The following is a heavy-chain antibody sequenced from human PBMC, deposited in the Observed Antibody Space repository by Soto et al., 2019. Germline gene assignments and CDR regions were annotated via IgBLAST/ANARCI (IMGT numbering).Heavy chain of an antibody. J-gene: IGHJ4*02. Sequence: ASVKVSCKASGYTFTSYDINWVRQATGQGLEWMGWMNPNSGNTGYAQKFHGRVTMTRNTSISTAYMELSSLRSEDTAVYYCARVPRIRYNSGGSCPIGYWGQGTLVTVSS. D-gene: IGHD2-15*01. CDR2: MNPNSGNT. CDR3: ARVPRIRYNSGGSCPIGY. V-gene: IGHV1-8*01. CDR1: GYTFTSYD.